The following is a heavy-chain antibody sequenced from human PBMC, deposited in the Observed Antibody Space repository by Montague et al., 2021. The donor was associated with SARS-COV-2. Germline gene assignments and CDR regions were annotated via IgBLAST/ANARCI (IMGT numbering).Heavy chain of an antibody. V-gene: IGHV4-34*01. D-gene: IGHD1-20*01. CDR2: IYYSGST. J-gene: IGHJ6*02. CDR1: GGSSSGDN. Sequence: SETLSLTCAVYGGSSSGDNWGWIRQPPGKGLEWIGSIYYSGSTYYNPSLKSRVTISVDTSKNQFSLKLSSVTAADTAVYYCARDQGYNWNYYYYYGMDAWGQGTTVTVSS. CDR3: ARDQGYNWNYYYYYGMDA.